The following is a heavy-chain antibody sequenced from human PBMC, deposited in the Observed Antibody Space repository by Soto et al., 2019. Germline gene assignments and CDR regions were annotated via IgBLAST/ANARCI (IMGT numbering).Heavy chain of an antibody. CDR2: IIPIFGTA. V-gene: IGHV1-69*01. Sequence: QVQLVQSGAEVKKPGSSVKVSCKASGGTFSSYAISWVRQAPGQGLEWMGGIIPIFGTANYAQQFQGRVTITADESTSTAYMELSSLRSEDTALYYWARECGYSSSWASVDYWGQGTLVTVSS. J-gene: IGHJ4*02. CDR3: ARECGYSSSWASVDY. D-gene: IGHD6-13*01. CDR1: GGTFSSYA.